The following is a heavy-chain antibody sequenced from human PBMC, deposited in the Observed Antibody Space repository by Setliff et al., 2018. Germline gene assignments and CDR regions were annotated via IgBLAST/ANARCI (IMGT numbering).Heavy chain of an antibody. CDR1: GGTYSSYA. J-gene: IGHJ4*02. CDR3: ARDHGPDSSGYYSFDY. V-gene: IGHV1-69*05. Sequence: RASVKVSCKASGGTYSSYAISWVRQAPGQGLEWMGGIIPIFGTANYAQKFQGRVTITTDESTSTAYMELSSLRSEDTAVYYCARDHGPDSSGYYSFDYWGQGTLVTVSS. D-gene: IGHD3-22*01. CDR2: IIPIFGTA.